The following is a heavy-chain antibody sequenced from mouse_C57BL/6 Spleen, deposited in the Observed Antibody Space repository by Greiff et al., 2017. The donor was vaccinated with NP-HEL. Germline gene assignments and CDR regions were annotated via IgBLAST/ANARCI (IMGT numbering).Heavy chain of an antibody. CDR1: GYTFTSYW. CDR2: IDPNSGGT. CDR3: ARLGSSYAMDY. J-gene: IGHJ4*01. Sequence: QVQLQQPGAELVKPGASVKLSCKASGYTFTSYWMHWVKQRPGRGLERIGRIDPNSGGTKYNEKFKSKATLTVDKPSSTAYMQLSSLTSEDSAVYYCARLGSSYAMDYWGQGTSVTVSS. V-gene: IGHV1-72*01. D-gene: IGHD1-1*01.